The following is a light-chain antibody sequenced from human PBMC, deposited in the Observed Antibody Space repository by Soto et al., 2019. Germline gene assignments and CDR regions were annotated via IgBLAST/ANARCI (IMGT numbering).Light chain of an antibody. CDR2: ENS. V-gene: IGLV1-44*01. J-gene: IGLJ2*01. CDR3: ATWDDSLRGFVS. CDR1: NSNIGGST. Sequence: QSVVTQPPSASGTPGQTVTISCSGTNSNIGGSTVNWYQQFPGTAPKLLIYENSQRPSGVPDRFSGSKSGTSASLAISGLQSDDEAFYYCATWDDSLRGFVSFGGGTKLTV.